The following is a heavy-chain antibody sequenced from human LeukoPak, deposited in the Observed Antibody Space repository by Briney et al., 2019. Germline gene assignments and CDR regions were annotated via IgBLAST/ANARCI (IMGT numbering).Heavy chain of an antibody. CDR3: ARECIRDFWSGYSNRLYYMDV. Sequence: PSETLSLTCIVSGVSFSSSGCYWGWIRQPPGKGLEWIGSIFYTGNTYYNPSLKSRVTISVDTSKNQFSLKLSSVTAADTAVYYCARECIRDFWSGYSNRLYYMDVWGKGTTVTVSS. V-gene: IGHV4-39*07. CDR2: IFYTGNT. D-gene: IGHD3-3*01. CDR1: GVSFSSSGCY. J-gene: IGHJ6*03.